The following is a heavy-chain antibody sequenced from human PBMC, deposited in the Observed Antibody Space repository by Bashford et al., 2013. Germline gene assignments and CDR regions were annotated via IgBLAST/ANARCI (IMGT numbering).Heavy chain of an antibody. J-gene: IGHJ4*02. V-gene: IGHV3-9*01. Sequence: GGSLRLSCAASGFTFDDHAMHWVRQAPGKGLEWVSGISWNSGSLDYAGSVKGRFTISRDNAKNSLHLQMHSLRVEDTALYYCVKDYGSCSAGRCYSLPLDSWGQGTLVTVSS. D-gene: IGHD2-15*01. CDR3: VKDYGSCSAGRCYSLPLDS. CDR1: GFTFDDHA. CDR2: ISWNSGSL.